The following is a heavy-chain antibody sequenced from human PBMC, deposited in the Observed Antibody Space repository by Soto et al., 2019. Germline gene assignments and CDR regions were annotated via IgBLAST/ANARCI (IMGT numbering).Heavy chain of an antibody. J-gene: IGHJ4*02. CDR3: ARDSRASIAAAGTSDY. D-gene: IGHD6-13*01. Sequence: GGSLRLSCAASGFTFSSYAMHWVRQAPGKGLEWVAVISYDGSNKYYADSVKGRFTISRDNSKNTLYLQMNSLRAEDTAVYYCARDSRASIAAAGTSDYWGQGTLVTVSS. CDR1: GFTFSSYA. V-gene: IGHV3-30-3*01. CDR2: ISYDGSNK.